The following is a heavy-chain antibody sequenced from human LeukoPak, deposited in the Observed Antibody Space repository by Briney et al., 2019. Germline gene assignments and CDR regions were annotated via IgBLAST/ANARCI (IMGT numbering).Heavy chain of an antibody. Sequence: ASVKVSCKASGYTFTGYYMHWVRQAPGQGLEWMGWINPNSGGTNYAQKFQGRVTMTRDTSISTAYMELSRLRSDDTAVYYCASGRLGYCSGGSCYSLAYWGQGTLVTVSS. CDR2: INPNSGGT. J-gene: IGHJ4*02. V-gene: IGHV1-2*02. D-gene: IGHD2-15*01. CDR1: GYTFTGYY. CDR3: ASGRLGYCSGGSCYSLAY.